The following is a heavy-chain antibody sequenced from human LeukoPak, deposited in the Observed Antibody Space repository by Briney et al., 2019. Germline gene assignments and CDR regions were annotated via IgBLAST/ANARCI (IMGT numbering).Heavy chain of an antibody. CDR3: ARVGGGLWSTNENYFGY. CDR2: INPSGGST. Sequence: ASVKVSCKASGYTFTSYYMHWVRQAPGQGLEWMGIINPSGGSTSYAQKFQGRVTMTRDTSTSTVYMELSSLRSEDTAVYYCARVGGGLWSTNENYFGYWGQGTLVTVSS. V-gene: IGHV1-46*01. D-gene: IGHD5-18*01. CDR1: GYTFTSYY. J-gene: IGHJ4*02.